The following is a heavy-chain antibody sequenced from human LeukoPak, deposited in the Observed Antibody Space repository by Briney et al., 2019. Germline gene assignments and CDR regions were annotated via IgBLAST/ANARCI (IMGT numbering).Heavy chain of an antibody. CDR2: IYYSGST. V-gene: IGHV4-31*03. J-gene: IGHJ4*02. CDR3: ARVDILTGNYFDY. CDR1: GGSISSGGYY. Sequence: SETLSLTCTVSGGSISSGGYYWSWIRQHPGKGLEWIGYIYYSGSTYYNPSLKSRVTISVDTSKNQFSLKLSSVTAADTAVYYCARVDILTGNYFDYWGQGTLVTVSS. D-gene: IGHD3-9*01.